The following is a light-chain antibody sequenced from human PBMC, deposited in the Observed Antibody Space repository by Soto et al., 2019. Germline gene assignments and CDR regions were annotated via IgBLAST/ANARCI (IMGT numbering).Light chain of an antibody. V-gene: IGLV2-8*01. CDR1: SGDVGGHNF. CDR3: SSYAGTNKV. CDR2: EVS. Sequence: QSVLTQPPSASGSPGQSVTISCTGTSGDVGGHNFVSWYQFHPGKAPKLIIYEVSKRPSGVPNRFSGSKSDNTASLTVSGLQAEDEADYFCSSYAGTNKVFGGGTKHTVL. J-gene: IGLJ3*02.